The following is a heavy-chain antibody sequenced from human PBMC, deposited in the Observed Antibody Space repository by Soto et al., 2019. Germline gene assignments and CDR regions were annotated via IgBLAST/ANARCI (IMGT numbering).Heavy chain of an antibody. Sequence: QVQLVQSGAEVKKPGSSVKVSCKASGGTFSSYAISWVRQAPGQGLEWMGGIIPICGTANYAQKFQGRVTITADESTSTAYMELSSLRSEDTAVYYCARSRVTYYYDRSAFDIWGQGTMVTVSS. V-gene: IGHV1-69*01. CDR3: ARSRVTYYYDRSAFDI. D-gene: IGHD3-22*01. J-gene: IGHJ3*02. CDR1: GGTFSSYA. CDR2: IIPICGTA.